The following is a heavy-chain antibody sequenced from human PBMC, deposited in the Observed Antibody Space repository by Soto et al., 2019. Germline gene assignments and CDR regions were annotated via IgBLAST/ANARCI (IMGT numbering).Heavy chain of an antibody. D-gene: IGHD3-3*01. CDR3: ARGYDFWSGTTRGGMDV. CDR2: IYYSGST. J-gene: IGHJ6*02. CDR1: GGSISSYY. V-gene: IGHV4-59*01. Sequence: PSETLSLTCTVSGGSISSYYWSWIRQPPGKGLEWIGYIYYSGSTNYNPSLKSRVTISVDTSKNQFSLKLSSVTAADTAVYYCARGYDFWSGTTRGGMDVWGQGTTVTVSS.